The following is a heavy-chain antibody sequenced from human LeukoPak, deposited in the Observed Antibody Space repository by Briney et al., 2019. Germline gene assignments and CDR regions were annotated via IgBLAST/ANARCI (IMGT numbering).Heavy chain of an antibody. D-gene: IGHD3-22*01. CDR3: AREDYYDSSGYYNWFDP. Sequence: ASVKVSCKASGYTFTSYGISWVRQAPGQGLEWMGWINPNSGGTNYAQKFQGRVAMTRDTSISTAYMELSSLRSEDTAVYYCAREDYYDSSGYYNWFDPWGQGTLVTVSS. V-gene: IGHV1-2*02. CDR1: GYTFTSYG. J-gene: IGHJ5*02. CDR2: INPNSGGT.